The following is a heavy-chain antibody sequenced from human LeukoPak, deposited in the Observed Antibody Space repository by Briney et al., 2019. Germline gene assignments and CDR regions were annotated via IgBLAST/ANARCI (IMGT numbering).Heavy chain of an antibody. CDR2: ISSSSSTI. J-gene: IGHJ4*02. V-gene: IGHV3-48*01. Sequence: PGGSLRLSCAASGFTFSSYSMNWVRQAPGKGLEWVSYISSSSSTIYYADSVKGRFTISRDNAKNSLYLQMNSLRAEDTAVYYCARADDILTGYYIGEEEGNYFDYWGQGTLVTVSS. D-gene: IGHD3-9*01. CDR3: ARADDILTGYYIGEEEGNYFDY. CDR1: GFTFSSYS.